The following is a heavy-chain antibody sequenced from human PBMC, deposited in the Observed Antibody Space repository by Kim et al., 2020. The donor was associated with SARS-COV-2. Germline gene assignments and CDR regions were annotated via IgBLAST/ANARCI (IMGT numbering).Heavy chain of an antibody. CDR1: GYTFTDQY. V-gene: IGHV1-2*06. Sequence: ASVKVSCKASGYTFTDQYIHWVRQAPGQGLEWMGRINPNSGGTNYAQKFQDRVTMTRDTSINTAYMELTRLKSDDTAVYYCVSLAPSTSSFDFWGQGTLVTVSS. CDR3: VSLAPSTSSFDF. D-gene: IGHD6-6*01. CDR2: INPNSGGT. J-gene: IGHJ4*02.